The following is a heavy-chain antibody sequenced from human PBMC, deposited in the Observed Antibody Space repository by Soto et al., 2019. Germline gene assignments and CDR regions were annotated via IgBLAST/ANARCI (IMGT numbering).Heavy chain of an antibody. CDR1: GDSIRSSSY. D-gene: IGHD3-9*01. J-gene: IGHJ4*02. Sequence: PSETLSLTCTVSGDSIRSSSYWGWIRQPPGKGLEWIGSIYSTGNTYYNPSLNSQVTISVDTSKNQFSLKLSSVTAADTAVYYCVRHRGTGYPYFDYWGQGTLVTVSS. CDR3: VRHRGTGYPYFDY. V-gene: IGHV4-38-2*02. CDR2: IYSTGNT.